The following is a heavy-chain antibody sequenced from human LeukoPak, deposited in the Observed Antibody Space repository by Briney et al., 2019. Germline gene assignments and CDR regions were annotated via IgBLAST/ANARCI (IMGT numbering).Heavy chain of an antibody. J-gene: IGHJ4*02. CDR3: AREYSASEH. Sequence: ASVKVSCKASGYTFVGYYLHWVRQAPGQGLEWMAWIDPYTGNTHYAQKFQGRITATRDTSVSTTYMELSWLTSDDTARHYCAREYSASEHWGQGTLVTVSS. D-gene: IGHD5-12*01. CDR1: GYTFVGYY. V-gene: IGHV1-2*02. CDR2: IDPYTGNT.